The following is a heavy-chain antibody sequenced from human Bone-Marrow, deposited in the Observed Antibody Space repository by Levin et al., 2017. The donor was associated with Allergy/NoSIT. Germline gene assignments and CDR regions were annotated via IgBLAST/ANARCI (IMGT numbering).Heavy chain of an antibody. CDR1: GFTFSSYW. D-gene: IGHD4-17*01. V-gene: IGHV3-7*01. CDR2: LNRNGSEK. J-gene: IGHJ6*02. Sequence: GGSLRLSCAASGFTFSSYWMSWVRQAPGKGLEWVANLNRNGSEKYYVDSVKGRFTISRDNAKNSLYLQMNSLRAEDTAVYYCARNYGDYPPTYYYYYGMDVWGQGTTVTVSS. CDR3: ARNYGDYPPTYYYYYGMDV.